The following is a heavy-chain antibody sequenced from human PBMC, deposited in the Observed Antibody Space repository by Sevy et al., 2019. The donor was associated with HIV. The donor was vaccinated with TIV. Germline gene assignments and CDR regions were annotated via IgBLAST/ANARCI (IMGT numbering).Heavy chain of an antibody. V-gene: IGHV3-21*01. CDR1: GFTFSSYS. CDR3: ASYLVHQASDY. Sequence: GGSLRLSCAASGFTFSSYSMNWVRQAPGKGLEWVSSISSSSSYIYHADSVKGRFTISRDNAKNSLYLQMNSLRAEDTTVYYCASYLVHQASDYWGQGTLVTVSS. CDR2: ISSSSSYI. D-gene: IGHD2-21*01. J-gene: IGHJ4*02.